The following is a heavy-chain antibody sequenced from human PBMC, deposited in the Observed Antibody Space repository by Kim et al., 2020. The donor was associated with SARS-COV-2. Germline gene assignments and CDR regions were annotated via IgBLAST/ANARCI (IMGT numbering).Heavy chain of an antibody. CDR2: ISRSGSDV. V-gene: IGHV3-11*01. Sequence: GGSLRLSCAASGFTFSDYYMTWIRQAPGKGLEWVSYISRSGSDVNYADSVKGRFTISRDNAKNSLYLQMSSLRAEDTALYYCARVPFGDLSAYYFDLWGQGTLVTVSS. J-gene: IGHJ4*02. CDR1: GFTFSDYY. D-gene: IGHD3-10*01. CDR3: ARVPFGDLSAYYFDL.